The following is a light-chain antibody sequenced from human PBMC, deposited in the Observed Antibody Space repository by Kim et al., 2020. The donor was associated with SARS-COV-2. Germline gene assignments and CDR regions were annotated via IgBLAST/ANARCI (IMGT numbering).Light chain of an antibody. CDR1: QSVTTN. Sequence: SVYPEERVTHSGRASQSVTTNLAWHQQTPGQAPRVLIYDASTRATGIPARFSGSGSATEFTLTISSLQSEDFAVYYCQQSNNWPYTFGQGTKLEI. J-gene: IGKJ2*01. CDR2: DAS. CDR3: QQSNNWPYT. V-gene: IGKV3-15*01.